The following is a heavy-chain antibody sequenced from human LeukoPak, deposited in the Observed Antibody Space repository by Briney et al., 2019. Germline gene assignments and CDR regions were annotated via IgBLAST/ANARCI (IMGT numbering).Heavy chain of an antibody. V-gene: IGHV3-23*01. CDR2: IGSNAGDT. D-gene: IGHD3-10*01. J-gene: IGHJ4*02. CDR3: AKYYSTSGSSGGRVFEY. Sequence: GGSLRLSCAASGFTFRSYPMTWVRQAPGKGLEWVSTIGSNAGDTHYADSVKGRFTISRDDSKNSLYLQMNSLRAEDTAVYYCAKYYSTSGSSGGRVFEYWGQGTLVAVSS. CDR1: GFTFRSYP.